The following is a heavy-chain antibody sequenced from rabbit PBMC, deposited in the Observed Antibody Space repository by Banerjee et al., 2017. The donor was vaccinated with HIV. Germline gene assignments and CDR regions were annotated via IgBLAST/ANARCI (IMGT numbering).Heavy chain of an antibody. CDR2: IVSSSAHR. Sequence: QEQLVESGGGLVQPEGSLTLTCKASGFDFTSNEVCWVRQAPGKGLELIACIVSSSAHRWYATWAKGRFTISKASWTTVTLQMTSLTAADTASYFCARDFKLWGPGTLVTVS. CDR1: GFDFTSNEV. V-gene: IGHV1S45*01. CDR3: ARDFKL. J-gene: IGHJ4*01.